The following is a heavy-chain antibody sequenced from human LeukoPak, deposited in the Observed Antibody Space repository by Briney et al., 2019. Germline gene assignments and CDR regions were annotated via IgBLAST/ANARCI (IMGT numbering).Heavy chain of an antibody. CDR1: GYTFTSYG. V-gene: IGHV1-18*01. J-gene: IGHJ4*02. D-gene: IGHD2-2*01. Sequence: ASVKVSCKASGYTFTSYGISWVLQAPGQGLEWMGWISAYNGNTNYAQKLQGRVTMTTDTSTSTAYMELRSLRSDDTAVYYCAAYCSSTSCYSRGFDYWGQGTLVTVSS. CDR3: AAYCSSTSCYSRGFDY. CDR2: ISAYNGNT.